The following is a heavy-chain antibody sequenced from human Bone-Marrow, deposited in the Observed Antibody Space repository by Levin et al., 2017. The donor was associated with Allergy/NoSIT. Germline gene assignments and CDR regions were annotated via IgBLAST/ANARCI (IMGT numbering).Heavy chain of an antibody. J-gene: IGHJ4*02. CDR3: AKKRDFFGSGSFDFDS. Sequence: GESLKISCAASGFTFSNYGMHWVRQAPGKGLEWVAGISYDATEKNYLDSVKGRFTISRDNSLKSIFLQMNGLTTDDAALYYCAKKRDFFGSGSFDFDSWGQGTLVTVSS. CDR2: ISYDATEK. CDR1: GFTFSNYG. D-gene: IGHD3-10*01. V-gene: IGHV3-30*18.